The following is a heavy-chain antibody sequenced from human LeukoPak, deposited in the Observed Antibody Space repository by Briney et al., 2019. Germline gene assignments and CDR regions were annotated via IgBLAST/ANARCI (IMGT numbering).Heavy chain of an antibody. J-gene: IGHJ4*02. Sequence: GGSLRLSCAASGFTFSDYYMSWIRQAPGKGLEWVSYISSSGSTIYYADSVKGRFTISRDNAKNSLYLQMNSLRAEDTAVYYCARVRSSTSPYFDYWGQGTLVIVSS. CDR1: GFTFSDYY. CDR2: ISSSGSTI. V-gene: IGHV3-11*01. D-gene: IGHD2-2*01. CDR3: ARVRSSTSPYFDY.